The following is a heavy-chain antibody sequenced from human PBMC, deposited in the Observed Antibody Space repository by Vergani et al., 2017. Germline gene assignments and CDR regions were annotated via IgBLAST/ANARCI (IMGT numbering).Heavy chain of an antibody. V-gene: IGHV1-69*11. Sequence: QVQLVQSGAEVKKPGSSVKVSCKASGGTFSSYALNWVRQAPGQGLEWMGSIIPSLATTIYAQKFQGRVTIIADESTSTAYMELSSLKSEDTAVFYCARATCSGGSCYRGFEYWGQGSLITVSS. D-gene: IGHD2-15*01. CDR2: IIPSLATT. CDR1: GGTFSSYA. J-gene: IGHJ4*02. CDR3: ARATCSGGSCYRGFEY.